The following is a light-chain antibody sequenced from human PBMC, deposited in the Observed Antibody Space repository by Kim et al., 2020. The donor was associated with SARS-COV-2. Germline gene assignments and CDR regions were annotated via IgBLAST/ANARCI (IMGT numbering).Light chain of an antibody. Sequence: EIVLTQSPATLFLSPGERATLSCRASQSVSSHLAWYQQKPGQAPRLLIYDASNRATGIPARFSGSGSGTDLTLTISSLEPEDFAVYYCQHNKTFGQGTKVDIK. J-gene: IGKJ1*01. CDR2: DAS. CDR3: QHNKT. CDR1: QSVSSH. V-gene: IGKV3-11*01.